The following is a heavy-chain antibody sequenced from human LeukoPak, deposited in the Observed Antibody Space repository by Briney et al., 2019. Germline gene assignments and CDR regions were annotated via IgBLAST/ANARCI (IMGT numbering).Heavy chain of an antibody. D-gene: IGHD2-2*01. V-gene: IGHV4-38-2*02. CDR2: IYHSGST. Sequence: SETLSVTCTVSGYSISSGYYWGWIRQPPGKGLEWIGSIYHSGSTYYNPSLKSRVTISVDTSKNQFSLKLSSVTAADTAVYYCASTTLYCSSTSCYGGDYDYWGQGTLVTVSS. CDR1: GYSISSGYY. J-gene: IGHJ4*02. CDR3: ASTTLYCSSTSCYGGDYDY.